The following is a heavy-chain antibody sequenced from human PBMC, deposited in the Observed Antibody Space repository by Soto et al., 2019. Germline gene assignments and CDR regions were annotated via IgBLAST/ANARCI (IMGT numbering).Heavy chain of an antibody. CDR3: TESDY. J-gene: IGHJ4*02. D-gene: IGHD4-4*01. CDR1: GYIFTNYG. V-gene: IGHV1-18*04. CDR2: MNAYNGNS. Sequence: QVQLVQSGAEVKKPGASVKVSCKASGYIFTNYGISWVRQAPGQGLEWMGWMNAYNGNSNYAQKVQGRVTMTTDKSTNTAYMELRSLRSDDTRAQTPTESDYWGQGTLVTVSS.